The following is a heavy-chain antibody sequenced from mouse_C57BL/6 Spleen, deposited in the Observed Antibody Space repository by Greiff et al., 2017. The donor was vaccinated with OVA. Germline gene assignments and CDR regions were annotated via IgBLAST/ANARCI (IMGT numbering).Heavy chain of an antibody. D-gene: IGHD2-3*01. V-gene: IGHV1-42*01. CDR3: TRSGDCYLYAMDY. J-gene: IGHJ4*01. Sequence: EVKLQESGPELVKPGASVKISCKASGYSFTGYYMNWVKQSPEKSLEWIGEINPSTGGTTYNQKFKAKATLTVDQSSSTAYMQLKGLTSEDSAVYCGTRSGDCYLYAMDYWGQGTSVTVSS. CDR2: INPSTGGT. CDR1: GYSFTGYY.